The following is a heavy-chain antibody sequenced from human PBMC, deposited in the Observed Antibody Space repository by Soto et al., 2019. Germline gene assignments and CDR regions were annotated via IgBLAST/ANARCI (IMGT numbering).Heavy chain of an antibody. CDR3: ARDLAAAGQNWFDP. CDR1: GFTFSSYG. Sequence: QVQLVESGGGVVQPGRSLRLSCAASGFTFSSYGMHWVRQAPGKGLEWVAVIWYDGSNKYYADSVKGRFTISRDNSKNTLYLQMNRLRAEDTAVYYCARDLAAAGQNWFDPWGQGTLVTVSS. CDR2: IWYDGSNK. J-gene: IGHJ5*02. V-gene: IGHV3-33*01. D-gene: IGHD6-13*01.